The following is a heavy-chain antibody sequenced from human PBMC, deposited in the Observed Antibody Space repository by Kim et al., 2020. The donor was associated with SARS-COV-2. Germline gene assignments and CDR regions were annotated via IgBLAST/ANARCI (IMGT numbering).Heavy chain of an antibody. CDR1: GGSISSSSYY. D-gene: IGHD3-10*01. V-gene: IGHV4-39*01. Sequence: SETLSLTCTVSGGSISSSSYYWGWIRQPPGKGLEWIGSIYYSGSTYYNPSLKSRVTISVDTSKNQFSLKLSSVTAADTAVYYCARHMGGEFDYYGSGSYPDYWGQGALVTVSS. CDR3: ARHMGGEFDYYGSGSYPDY. J-gene: IGHJ4*02. CDR2: IYYSGST.